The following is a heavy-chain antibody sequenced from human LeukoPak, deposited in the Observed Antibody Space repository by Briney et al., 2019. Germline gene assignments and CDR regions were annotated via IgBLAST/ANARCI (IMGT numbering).Heavy chain of an antibody. Sequence: PGGSLRLSCAASGFTFSSYSMNWVRQAPGKGLEWVSYISSSSSTIYYADSVKGRFTISRDNAKNSLYLQMNSLRDEDTAVYYCARQGGVVVVAATPLDAFDIWGQGTMVTVSS. J-gene: IGHJ3*02. CDR3: ARQGGVVVVAATPLDAFDI. CDR1: GFTFSSYS. V-gene: IGHV3-48*02. D-gene: IGHD2-15*01. CDR2: ISSSSSTI.